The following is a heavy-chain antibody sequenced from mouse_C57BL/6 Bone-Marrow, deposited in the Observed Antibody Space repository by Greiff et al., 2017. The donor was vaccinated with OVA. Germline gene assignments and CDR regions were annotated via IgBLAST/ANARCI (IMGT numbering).Heavy chain of an antibody. D-gene: IGHD2-5*01. CDR3: ARGGYYSNYEAY. CDR1: GYSFTGYY. V-gene: IGHV1-42*01. J-gene: IGHJ3*01. Sequence: EVQLQQSGPELVKPGASVKISCKASGYSFTGYYMNWVKQSPEKSLEWIGEINPSTGGTTYNQKFKAKATLTVDKSSSTAYMQLKSLTSEDSAVYYCARGGYYSNYEAYWGQGTLVTVSA. CDR2: INPSTGGT.